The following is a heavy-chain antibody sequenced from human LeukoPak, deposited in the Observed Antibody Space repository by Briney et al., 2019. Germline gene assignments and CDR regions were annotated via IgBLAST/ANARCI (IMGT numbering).Heavy chain of an antibody. V-gene: IGHV3-23*01. CDR1: GFSFSSFD. Sequence: QSGGTLRLSCAASGFSFSSFDMSWVRQAPGKGLEWVSAIRESGESTYYADSVKGRFTISRDNSRNMLYLQMSSLRAEDTAIYYCALTDGSGSYWLYWGQGTLVTVSS. J-gene: IGHJ4*02. CDR3: ALTDGSGSYWLY. D-gene: IGHD3-10*01. CDR2: IRESGEST.